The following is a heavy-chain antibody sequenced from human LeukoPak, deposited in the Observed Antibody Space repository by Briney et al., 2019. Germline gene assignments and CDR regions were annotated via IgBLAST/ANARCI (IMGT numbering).Heavy chain of an antibody. CDR1: GGSFSGYY. V-gene: IGHV4-34*01. CDR2: INHSGST. D-gene: IGHD3-22*01. J-gene: IGHJ3*02. CDR3: VSYYDSSGYGAFDI. Sequence: SETLSLTCAVYGGSFSGYYWSWICQPPGKGLEWIGEINHSGSTNYNPSLKSRVTISVDTSKNQFSLKLSSVTAADTAVYYCVSYYDSSGYGAFDIWGQGTMVTVSS.